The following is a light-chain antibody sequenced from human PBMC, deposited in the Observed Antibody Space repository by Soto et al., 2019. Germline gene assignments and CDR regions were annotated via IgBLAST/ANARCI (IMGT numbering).Light chain of an antibody. V-gene: IGLV1-51*01. J-gene: IGLJ2*01. CDR1: SSNCGNNY. CDR2: DNN. Sequence: HSVLTQPPSVSAAPGQEVTISRSGSSSNCGNNYGSWFQQLPGTAPKLLIYDNNERPSGIPDRFSGSKSGTSATLGITGLQTGDEADYYCGTWDSSLSAVVFGGGTK. CDR3: GTWDSSLSAVV.